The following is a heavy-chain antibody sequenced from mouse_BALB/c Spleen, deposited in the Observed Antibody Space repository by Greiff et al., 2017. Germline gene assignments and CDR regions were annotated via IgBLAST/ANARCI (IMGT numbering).Heavy chain of an antibody. CDR3: ARERGGGYYLAGAMDY. D-gene: IGHD2-3*01. Sequence: DLVKPGASVKLSCKASGYTFTSYWINWIKQRPGQGLEWIGRIAPGSGSTYYNEMFKGKATLTVDTSSSTAYIQLSSLSSEDSAVYFCARERGGGYYLAGAMDYWGQGTSVTVSS. CDR1: GYTFTSYW. J-gene: IGHJ4*01. V-gene: IGHV1S41*01. CDR2: IAPGSGST.